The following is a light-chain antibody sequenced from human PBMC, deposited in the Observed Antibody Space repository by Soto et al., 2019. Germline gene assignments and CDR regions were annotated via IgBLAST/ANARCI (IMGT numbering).Light chain of an antibody. J-gene: IGLJ1*01. CDR1: SSDVGTFNL. Sequence: QSALTQVASVSGSPGQSITISCTGTSSDVGTFNLVSWYQQHPGKAPRLMIYEVIKRPSGVSNRFSGSKSGNTASLTISGLHAEDEADYYFCSYAGSSVYVVGTGTKLTVL. CDR2: EVI. CDR3: CSYAGSSVYV. V-gene: IGLV2-23*02.